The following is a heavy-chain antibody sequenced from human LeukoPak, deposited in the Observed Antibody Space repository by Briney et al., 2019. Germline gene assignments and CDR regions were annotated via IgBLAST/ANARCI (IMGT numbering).Heavy chain of an antibody. CDR2: ISAYNGNT. J-gene: IGHJ4*02. Sequence: GASVKVSCKASGYTFTSYGISWVRQAPGQGLEWMGWISAYNGNTNYAQKFQGRVTMTTDTSTTTAYMELRSLRSDDTAVYYCARGVGLAAAVDIDYWGLGTLVTVSS. D-gene: IGHD6-13*01. CDR3: ARGVGLAAAVDIDY. CDR1: GYTFTSYG. V-gene: IGHV1-18*01.